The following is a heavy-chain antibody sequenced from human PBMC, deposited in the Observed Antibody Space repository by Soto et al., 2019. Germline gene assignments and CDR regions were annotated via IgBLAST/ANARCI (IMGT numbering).Heavy chain of an antibody. Sequence: EGQLVESVGGLVQPGGSLRLSCAASGFTFSRFWMTWVRQAPGKGLEWMANIKQDGSQRYYVDSVKGRFTISRDNAKNSLYLQMNSLRAEDTAVYYCAKSWGYGMDVWGQGTTVTVSS. D-gene: IGHD3-16*01. J-gene: IGHJ6*02. CDR2: IKQDGSQR. V-gene: IGHV3-7*03. CDR1: GFTFSRFW. CDR3: AKSWGYGMDV.